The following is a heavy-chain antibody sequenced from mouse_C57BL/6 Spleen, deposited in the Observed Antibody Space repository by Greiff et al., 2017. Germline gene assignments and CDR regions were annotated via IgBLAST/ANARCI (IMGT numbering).Heavy chain of an antibody. J-gene: IGHJ2*01. Sequence: LQQPGAELVMPGASVKLSCKASGYTFTSYWMHWVKQRPGQGLEWIGEIDPSDSYTNYNQKFKGKSTLTVDKSSSTAYMQLSSLTSEDSAVYYCARGIGTDYFDDWGQGTTLTVSS. CDR3: ARGIGTDYFDD. CDR1: GYTFTSYW. V-gene: IGHV1-69*01. D-gene: IGHD4-1*01. CDR2: IDPSDSYT.